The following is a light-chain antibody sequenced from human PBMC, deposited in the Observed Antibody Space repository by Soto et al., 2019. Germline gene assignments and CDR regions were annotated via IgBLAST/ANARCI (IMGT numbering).Light chain of an antibody. V-gene: IGKV1-39*01. CDR2: VAS. CDR1: QSISTV. CDR3: QQIYSTPFT. J-gene: IGKJ3*01. Sequence: DIQRTQSPASLSASVGDRVTITCRASQSISTVLNWYQQKPGKAPQLLIYVASSLQSGVPSRFSGSGSGTDCTLTITSLQPEDFATYYCQQIYSTPFTFGPGTKVDS.